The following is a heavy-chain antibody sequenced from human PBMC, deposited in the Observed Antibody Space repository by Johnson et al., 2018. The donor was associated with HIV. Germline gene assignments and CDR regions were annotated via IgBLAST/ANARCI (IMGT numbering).Heavy chain of an antibody. CDR1: GITFSSYA. V-gene: IGHV3-23*03. D-gene: IGHD3-3*01. J-gene: IGHJ3*02. CDR3: ATDYNFWSGRPDSFDI. CDR2: IYSGGST. Sequence: VQLLESGGGLVQPGGSLRLSCAASGITFSSYAMSWVRQAPGTGLEWVSVIYSGGSTYYADSVKGRFTISRDNSKNTLYLQRNSLRAEDTAVYYCATDYNFWSGRPDSFDIWGQGTMVTVSS.